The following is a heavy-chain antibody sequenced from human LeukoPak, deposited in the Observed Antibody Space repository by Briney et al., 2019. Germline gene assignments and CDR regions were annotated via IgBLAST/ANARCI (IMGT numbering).Heavy chain of an antibody. V-gene: IGHV3-21*01. CDR3: ARHIFTPLGYCSSTSCHAAFDI. CDR2: ISSSSSYI. Sequence: GGSLRLSCAASGFTFSSYIMNWVRQAPGKGLEWVSSISSSSSYIYYADSVKGRFTISRDNAKNSLYLQMNSLRAEDTAVYYCARHIFTPLGYCSSTSCHAAFDIWGQGTMVTVSS. D-gene: IGHD2-2*01. CDR1: GFTFSSYI. J-gene: IGHJ3*02.